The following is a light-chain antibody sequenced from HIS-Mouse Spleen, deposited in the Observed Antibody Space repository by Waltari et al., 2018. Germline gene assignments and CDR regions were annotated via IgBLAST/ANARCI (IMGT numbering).Light chain of an antibody. CDR1: QGISSY. V-gene: IGKV1-8*01. CDR3: QQYYSYPFT. CDR2: AAS. Sequence: IRMTQSPSSFSASTGDRVTITCRASQGISSYLAWYQQKPGKAPKLLIYAASTLQSGVPSRFSGSGSGTDFTLTISCLQSEDFATYYCQQYYSYPFTFGPGTKVDIK. J-gene: IGKJ3*01.